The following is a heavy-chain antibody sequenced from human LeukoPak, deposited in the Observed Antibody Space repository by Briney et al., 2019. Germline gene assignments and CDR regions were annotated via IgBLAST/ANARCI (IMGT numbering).Heavy chain of an antibody. V-gene: IGHV1-46*01. CDR2: INPSGGST. CDR1: GYTFTSYY. J-gene: IGHJ4*02. CDR3: ARDIGTYYYDSSGYSGFDY. D-gene: IGHD3-22*01. Sequence: ASVKVSCKASGYTFTSYYMHWVRQAPGQGLEWMGIINPSGGSTSYAQKFQGRVTMTRDMSTSTVYMELSSLRSEDTAVYYCARDIGTYYYDSSGYSGFDYWGQGTLVTVSS.